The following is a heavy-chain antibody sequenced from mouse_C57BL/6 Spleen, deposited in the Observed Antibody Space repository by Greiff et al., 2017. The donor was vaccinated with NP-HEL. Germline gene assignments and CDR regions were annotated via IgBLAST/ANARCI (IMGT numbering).Heavy chain of an antibody. CDR1: GYAFTNYL. J-gene: IGHJ4*01. D-gene: IGHD1-1*01. CDR2: INPGSGGT. Sequence: QVQLQQPGAELVRPGTSVKVSCKASGYAFTNYLIEWVKQRPGQGLEWIGVINPGSGGTNYNEKFKGKATLTADKSSSTAYMQLSSLTSEDSAVYCCARRGVITTYYAMDYWGQGTSVTVSS. V-gene: IGHV1-54*01. CDR3: ARRGVITTYYAMDY.